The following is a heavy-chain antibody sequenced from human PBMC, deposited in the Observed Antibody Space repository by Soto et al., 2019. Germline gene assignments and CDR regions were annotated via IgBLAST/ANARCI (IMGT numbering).Heavy chain of an antibody. CDR3: ARARYCSGGSCYGLQAFEI. Sequence: QVQLVESGGGVVQPGRSLRLSCAASGFTFSSYGMHWVRQAPGKGLEWVAVIWYDGSNKYYADSVKGRFTISRDNSKNGLYLQMNSLRAEDTAVDYCARARYCSGGSCYGLQAFEIWGQGTMVTVSS. J-gene: IGHJ3*02. D-gene: IGHD2-15*01. V-gene: IGHV3-33*01. CDR1: GFTFSSYG. CDR2: IWYDGSNK.